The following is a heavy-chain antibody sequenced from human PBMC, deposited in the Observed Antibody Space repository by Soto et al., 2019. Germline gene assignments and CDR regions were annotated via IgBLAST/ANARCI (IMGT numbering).Heavy chain of an antibody. CDR2: IDPSDSYT. J-gene: IGHJ4*02. CDR3: ARGGIVVPDAIQMGFDY. CDR1: GYSFTSYW. D-gene: IGHD2-2*02. V-gene: IGHV5-10-1*01. Sequence: GESLKISCKGSGYSFTSYWISWVRQMPGKGLEWMGRIDPSDSYTNYSPSFQGHVTISADKSISTAYLQWSSLKASDTAMYYCARGGIVVPDAIQMGFDYWGQGTLVTVSS.